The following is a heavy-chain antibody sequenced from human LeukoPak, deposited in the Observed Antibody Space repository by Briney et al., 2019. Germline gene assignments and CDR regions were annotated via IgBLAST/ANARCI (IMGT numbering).Heavy chain of an antibody. V-gene: IGHV1-8*01. Sequence: ASVKVSCKASGYTFTSYDINWVRQATGQGLEWLGWMNPNSGNTGYAQKFQGRVTMTRNTSISTAYMELSSLRSEDTAVYYCARPNSVLRFLEWPKGGYYYYYMDVWGKGTTVTVSS. J-gene: IGHJ6*03. CDR1: GYTFTSYD. CDR3: ARPNSVLRFLEWPKGGYYYYYMDV. CDR2: MNPNSGNT. D-gene: IGHD3-3*01.